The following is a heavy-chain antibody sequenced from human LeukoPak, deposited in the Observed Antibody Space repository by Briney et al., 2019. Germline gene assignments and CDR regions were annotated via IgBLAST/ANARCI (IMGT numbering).Heavy chain of an antibody. D-gene: IGHD5-24*01. V-gene: IGHV7-4-1*02. CDR1: GYTFTSYA. J-gene: IGHJ6*03. Sequence: ASVKVSCKASGYTFTSYAMNWVRQAPGQGLEWMGWINTNTGNPTYAQGFTGRFVFSLDTSVSTAYLQISSLKAEDTAVYYCARVKDGYNYDRIKYYYYYYMDVWGKGTTVTVSS. CDR2: INTNTGNP. CDR3: ARVKDGYNYDRIKYYYYYYMDV.